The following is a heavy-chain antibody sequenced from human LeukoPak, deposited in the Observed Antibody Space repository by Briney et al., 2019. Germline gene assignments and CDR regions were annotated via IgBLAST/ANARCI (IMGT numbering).Heavy chain of an antibody. CDR3: ARLSANSSAYFFDY. J-gene: IGHJ4*02. D-gene: IGHD3-22*01. Sequence: PGGSLRLSCAASGFTFSSYAMGWVRQAPGKGLEWVSSVSASGGGTFYADSVKGRFTVSRDTSKNTLYLQMNSLRAEDTAVYYCARLSANSSAYFFDYWGQGTLVTVSS. CDR1: GFTFSSYA. CDR2: VSASGGGT. V-gene: IGHV3-23*01.